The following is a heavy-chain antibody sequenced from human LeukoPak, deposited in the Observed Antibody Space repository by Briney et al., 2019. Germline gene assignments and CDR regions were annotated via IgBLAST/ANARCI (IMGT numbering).Heavy chain of an antibody. CDR1: GGSISSGSYY. CDR3: ASAYGGSFYFGF. Sequence: SQTLSLTCTVSGGSISSGSYYWSWIRQPAGKGLDWIGRIHISGSTNYNPSLKSRVTISVDTSKNQFSLKLSSVTAAGTAVYYCASAYGGSFYFGFWGQGTLVTVSS. CDR2: IHISGST. D-gene: IGHD1-26*01. J-gene: IGHJ4*02. V-gene: IGHV4-61*02.